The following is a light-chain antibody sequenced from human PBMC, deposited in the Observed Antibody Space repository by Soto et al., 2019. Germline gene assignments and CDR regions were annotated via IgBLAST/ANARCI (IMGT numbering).Light chain of an antibody. Sequence: GDRVTITCRASQNINNWIAWYQQKPGKAPKFLIYDASTLESGVPSRFSGCGFGTEFSLTISSLQPDDFGSYYCQHMRTFGQGTKVEMK. V-gene: IGKV1-5*01. J-gene: IGKJ1*01. CDR1: QNINNW. CDR3: QHMRT. CDR2: DAS.